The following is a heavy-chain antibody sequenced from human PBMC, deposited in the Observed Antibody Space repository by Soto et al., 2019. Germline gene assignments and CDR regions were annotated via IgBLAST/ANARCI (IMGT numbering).Heavy chain of an antibody. CDR1: GGTFSTYA. J-gene: IGHJ4*02. D-gene: IGHD5-18*01. CDR3: ASGIQLWLRRITNGYSG. Sequence: QVQLVQSGAEVKKPESSVKVSCKAPGGTFSTYAISWVRQAPGQGLEWMGGIIPMFGTANYAQRFQDRVTIAAAESTNTVYMGLSSLRSEDTAVYFCASGIQLWLRRITNGYSGWGQGTLVTVSS. V-gene: IGHV1-69*12. CDR2: IIPMFGTA.